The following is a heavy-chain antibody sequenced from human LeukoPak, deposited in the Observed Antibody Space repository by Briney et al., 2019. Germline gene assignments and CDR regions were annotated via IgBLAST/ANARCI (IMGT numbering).Heavy chain of an antibody. CDR2: ISGSGGST. CDR3: AKEFYYGSGSYYPTFDY. Sequence: PGGSLRLSCAASKFTFSSYAVSWVRQVPGKGLEWVSAISGSGGSTYYADSVKGRFTISRDNSKNTLYLQMNSLRAEDTAVYYCAKEFYYGSGSYYPTFDYWGQGTLVTVSS. D-gene: IGHD3-10*01. J-gene: IGHJ4*02. CDR1: KFTFSSYA. V-gene: IGHV3-23*01.